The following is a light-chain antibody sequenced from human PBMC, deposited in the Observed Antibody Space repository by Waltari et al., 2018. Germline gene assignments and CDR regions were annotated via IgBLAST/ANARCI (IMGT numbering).Light chain of an antibody. CDR1: DMGSKS. Sequence: SFVLTQPPSVSVAPGKTARITCGGNDMGSKSVNWYQQKPGQAPLLVIYYDSDRPSGIPERFSGSNSGNTATLTISRVEAGDEADYYCQVWDSYGDHLVVFGGGTNLSVV. CDR2: YDS. CDR3: QVWDSYGDHLVV. J-gene: IGLJ2*01. V-gene: IGLV3-21*01.